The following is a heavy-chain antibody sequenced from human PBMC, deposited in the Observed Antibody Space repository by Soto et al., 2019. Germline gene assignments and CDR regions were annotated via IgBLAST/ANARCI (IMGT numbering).Heavy chain of an antibody. CDR2: INHSGTT. Sequence: QLQLQESGSGLVKPSQILSLTCAVSGGSISSGGYSWNWIRQPPGKGLEWIGDINHSGTTYYNPSLKSRVTISAHRSNNQFSLKLSSVTAADTAVYYCARTLQWSEDAFDVWGQGTVVTVSS. D-gene: IGHD2-15*01. CDR1: GGSISSGGYS. J-gene: IGHJ3*01. V-gene: IGHV4-30-2*01. CDR3: ARTLQWSEDAFDV.